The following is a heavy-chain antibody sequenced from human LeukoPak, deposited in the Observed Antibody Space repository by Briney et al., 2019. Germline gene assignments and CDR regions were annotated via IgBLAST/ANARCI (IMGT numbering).Heavy chain of an antibody. Sequence: SETLSLTCTVSGGSISSSSYYWGWIRQPPGKGLEWIGSIYYSGSTYYNPSLKSRVTISVDTSKNQFSLKLSSVTAADTAVYYCAITADYYYYGMDVWGQGTTVIVSS. CDR2: IYYSGST. V-gene: IGHV4-39*01. CDR1: GGSISSSSYY. CDR3: AITADYYYYGMDV. J-gene: IGHJ6*02.